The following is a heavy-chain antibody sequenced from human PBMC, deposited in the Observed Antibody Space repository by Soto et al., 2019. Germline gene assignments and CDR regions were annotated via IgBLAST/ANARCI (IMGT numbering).Heavy chain of an antibody. CDR3: AREQQQLVPYYFDY. J-gene: IGHJ4*02. V-gene: IGHV4-31*03. CDR1: GGSISSGGYY. Sequence: QVQLQESGPGLVKPSQTLSLTCTVSGGSISSGGYYWSWIRQHPGKGLEWIGYIYYSGSTYYNPSLKRRVTISVDTSKNQFALKLSSVTAADTAVYYCAREQQQLVPYYFDYWGQGTLVTVSS. CDR2: IYYSGST. D-gene: IGHD6-13*01.